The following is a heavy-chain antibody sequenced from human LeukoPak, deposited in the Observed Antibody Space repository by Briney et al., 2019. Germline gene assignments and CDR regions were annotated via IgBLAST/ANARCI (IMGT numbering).Heavy chain of an antibody. D-gene: IGHD2-15*01. J-gene: IGHJ3*02. CDR1: GFTFSSYG. CDR2: ISYDGSNK. CDR3: AKDSWVDAFDI. V-gene: IGHV3-30*18. Sequence: GGSLRLSCAASGFTFSSYGMHWVRQAPGKGLEWVAVISYDGSNKYYADSVKGRFTISRDNSKNTLYLQMNSLRAEDTAVYYCAKDSWVDAFDIWGQGTMVTVSS.